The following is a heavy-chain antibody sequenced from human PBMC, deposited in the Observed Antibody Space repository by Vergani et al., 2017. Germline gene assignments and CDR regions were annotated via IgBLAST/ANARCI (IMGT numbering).Heavy chain of an antibody. V-gene: IGHV1-69*13. J-gene: IGHJ4*02. CDR1: GYTFTSYG. CDR2: IIPIFGTA. CDR3: ASPGSYLVSGPDAPFDY. Sequence: QVQLVQSGAEVKKPGASVKVSCKASGYTFTSYGISWVRQAPGQGLEWMGWIIPIFGTANYAQKFQGRVTITADESTSTAYMELSSLRSEDTAVYYCASPGSYLVSGPDAPFDYWGQGTLVTVSS. D-gene: IGHD1-26*01.